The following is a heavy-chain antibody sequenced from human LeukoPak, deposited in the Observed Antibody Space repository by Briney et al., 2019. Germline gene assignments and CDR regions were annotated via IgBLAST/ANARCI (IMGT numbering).Heavy chain of an antibody. D-gene: IGHD3-3*01. CDR3: ARVRMRDFWMRYYYYYMDV. J-gene: IGHJ6*03. V-gene: IGHV1-8*03. CDR2: MNPNSGNT. Sequence: ASVKVSCKASGYTFTSYDINWVRQATGQGLGWMGWMNPNSGNTGYAQKLQGRVTITRNTSISTAYMELSSLRSEDTAVYYCARVRMRDFWMRYYYYYMDVWGKGTTVTVSS. CDR1: GYTFTSYD.